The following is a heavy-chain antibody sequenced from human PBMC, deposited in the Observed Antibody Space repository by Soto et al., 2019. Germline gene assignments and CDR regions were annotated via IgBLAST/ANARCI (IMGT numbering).Heavy chain of an antibody. Sequence: SVKVSCKASGGTFSSYAISWVRQAPGQGLEWMGGIIPIFGTANYAQKFQGRVTITADESTSTAYMELSSLRSEDTAVYYCAREPGTAMANYYYYYGMDVWGQGTTVTV. D-gene: IGHD5-18*01. J-gene: IGHJ6*02. CDR2: IIPIFGTA. CDR3: AREPGTAMANYYYYYGMDV. CDR1: GGTFSSYA. V-gene: IGHV1-69*13.